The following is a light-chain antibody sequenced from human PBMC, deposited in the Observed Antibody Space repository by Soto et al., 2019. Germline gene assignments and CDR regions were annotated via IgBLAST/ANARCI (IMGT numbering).Light chain of an antibody. CDR2: ASS. Sequence: DIQMTQSPSSLSASVGDTISITCRSFQTIRKSLNWYQLKQGQAPKFLIFASSSLQSGVPSRFSGSASGTDLTLTIANLQLEDSETYFCQQAYTFPWTFGLGTKVDIK. J-gene: IGKJ1*01. CDR1: QTIRKS. V-gene: IGKV1-39*01. CDR3: QQAYTFPWT.